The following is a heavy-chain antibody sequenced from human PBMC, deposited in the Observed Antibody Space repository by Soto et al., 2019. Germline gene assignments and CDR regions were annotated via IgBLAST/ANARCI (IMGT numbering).Heavy chain of an antibody. CDR2: IWYDGSHK. D-gene: IGHD1-26*01. CDR1: GFTFSTYG. Sequence: QVQLVESGGGVVQPGRSLRLSCAASGFTFSTYGMHWVRQAPGMGLEWVAVIWYDGSHKDYADSVKGRFTISRDNSKNTLYLKMNSLRVEDTAVYYCASAVGPFDYWGQGPLVTVSS. J-gene: IGHJ4*02. V-gene: IGHV3-33*01. CDR3: ASAVGPFDY.